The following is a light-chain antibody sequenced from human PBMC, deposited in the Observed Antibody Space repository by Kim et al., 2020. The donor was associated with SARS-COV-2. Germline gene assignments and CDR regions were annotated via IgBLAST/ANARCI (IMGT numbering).Light chain of an antibody. J-gene: IGKJ2*03. CDR2: NTS. Sequence: SQGEGATLSCRASQNFRSNYLAWYQQRPGQAPRIIIYNTSTRATGIPDRFTGSRSGADFTLTISRLEPEDFAVYHCQQYGNAPPYSFGQGTKLEI. CDR3: QQYGNAPPYS. V-gene: IGKV3-20*01. CDR1: QNFRSNY.